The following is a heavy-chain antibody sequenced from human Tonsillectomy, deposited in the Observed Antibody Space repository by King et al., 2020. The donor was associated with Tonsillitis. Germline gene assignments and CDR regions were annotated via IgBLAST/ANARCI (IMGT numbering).Heavy chain of an antibody. CDR3: AKVDSSDYYYGYFDY. CDR1: GVTFSTYA. Sequence: VQLVESGGGLVQPGGSLRLSCAASGVTFSTYAMSWVRQAPGKGLEWVSAISATTGSTYYAASVKGRFTISRDNSKNMLYLQMNSLRADETAVYYCAKVDSSDYYYGYFDYWGQGTLVTVSS. CDR2: ISATTGST. J-gene: IGHJ4*02. V-gene: IGHV3-23*04. D-gene: IGHD3-22*01.